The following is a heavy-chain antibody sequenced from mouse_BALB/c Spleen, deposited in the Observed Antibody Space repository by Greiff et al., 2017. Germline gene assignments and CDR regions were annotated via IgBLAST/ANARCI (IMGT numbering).Heavy chain of an antibody. V-gene: IGHV2-9-2*01. CDR3: VRDQGRGYAMDY. CDR2: IWTGGGT. D-gene: IGHD3-2*02. CDR1: GFSLTSYD. Sequence: VQVVESGPGLVAPSQSLSITCTVSGFSLTSYDISWIRQPPGKGLEWLGVIWTGGGTNYNSAFMSRLSISKDNSKSQVFLKMNSLQTDDTAIYYCVRDQGRGYAMDYWGQGTSVTVSS. J-gene: IGHJ4*01.